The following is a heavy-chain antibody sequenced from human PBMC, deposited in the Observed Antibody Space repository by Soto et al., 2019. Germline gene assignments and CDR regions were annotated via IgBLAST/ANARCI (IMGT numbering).Heavy chain of an antibody. CDR2: IYYSGST. Sequence: QVQMQESGPGLVKPSQTLSLTCPVSGGSISSGGYYWSWFRQHPGKGLEWLGYIYYSGSTYYKPSLKSRVTISVDTSKNQFSLKLSSVTAADTAVYYCARYWSGGSRYSSHFDYWGQGTLVTVSS. J-gene: IGHJ4*02. D-gene: IGHD2-15*01. V-gene: IGHV4-31*03. CDR3: ARYWSGGSRYSSHFDY. CDR1: GGSISSGGYY.